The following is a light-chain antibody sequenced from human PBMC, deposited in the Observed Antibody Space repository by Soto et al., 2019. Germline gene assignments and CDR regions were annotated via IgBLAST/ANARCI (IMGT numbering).Light chain of an antibody. CDR2: GAS. V-gene: IGKV3-20*01. J-gene: IGKJ1*01. CDR3: QQYGSSPGWT. CDR1: QSVSSSY. Sequence: EIVLTQSPGTLSLSPGERATLSCSASQSVSSSYLAWYQQKPGQASRLLIYGASSRATGIPDRFSGSGSGTDFTLTISRLEPEDFAVYYCQQYGSSPGWTFGQGTKVDIK.